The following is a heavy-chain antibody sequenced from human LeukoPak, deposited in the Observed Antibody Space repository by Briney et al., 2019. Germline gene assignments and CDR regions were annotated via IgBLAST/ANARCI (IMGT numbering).Heavy chain of an antibody. Sequence: ASVTVSCTASGYTFTSYDINWVRQATGQGLEWMGWMSPNSGNTGYAQKFQGRVTMTRSTSMSTAYMELSSLSSEDTAVYYCARGPPNWGYDYWGQGTLVTVSS. V-gene: IGHV1-8*01. J-gene: IGHJ4*02. D-gene: IGHD7-27*01. CDR3: ARGPPNWGYDY. CDR1: GYTFTSYD. CDR2: MSPNSGNT.